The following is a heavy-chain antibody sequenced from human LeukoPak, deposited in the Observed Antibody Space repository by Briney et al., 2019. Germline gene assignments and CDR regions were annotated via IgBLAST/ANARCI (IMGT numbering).Heavy chain of an antibody. CDR1: GFTFRSYS. CDR3: ARVDGSTWSAPGVTPNWYFDL. CDR2: ISGSTNYI. Sequence: GGSLRLSCAASGFTFRSYSMNWVRQAPGKGPEWVSSISGSTNYIYYADSVKGRFTISRGNAKSSLYMQMNSLRVEDTAVYYCARVDGSTWSAPGVTPNWYFDLWGRGTLVTVSS. V-gene: IGHV3-21*01. J-gene: IGHJ2*01. D-gene: IGHD4-23*01.